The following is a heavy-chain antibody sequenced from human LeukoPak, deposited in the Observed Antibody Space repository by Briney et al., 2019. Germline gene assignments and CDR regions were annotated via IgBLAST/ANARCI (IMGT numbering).Heavy chain of an antibody. V-gene: IGHV4-39*07. CDR2: IYHGGST. CDR3: ARIRGYGRDYYYYYMDV. CDR1: GGSISSSSSY. Sequence: PSETLSLTCSVAGGSISSSSSYWGWIRQPPGKGLEWIGEIYHGGSTNYSPSLKSRVTIAVDKSKNQFSLKLNSVTAADTAVYYCARIRGYGRDYYYYYMDVWGKGTTVTVSS. J-gene: IGHJ6*03. D-gene: IGHD3-10*01.